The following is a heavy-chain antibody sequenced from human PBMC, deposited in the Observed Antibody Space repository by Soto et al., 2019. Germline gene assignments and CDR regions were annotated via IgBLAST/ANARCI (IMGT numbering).Heavy chain of an antibody. CDR2: IYSGGST. J-gene: IGHJ4*02. CDR3: ASSYYYDSSGYDY. D-gene: IGHD3-22*01. V-gene: IGHV3-53*01. Sequence: PGGSLRLSCAASGFTVSSNYMSWVRQAPGKGLEWVSVIYSGGSTYYADSVKGRFTISRDNSKNTLYLQMNSLRAEDTAVYYCASSYYYDSSGYDYWGQGTLVTVSS. CDR1: GFTVSSNY.